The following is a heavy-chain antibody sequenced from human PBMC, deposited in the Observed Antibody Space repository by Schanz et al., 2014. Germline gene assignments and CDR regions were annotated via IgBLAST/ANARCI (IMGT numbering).Heavy chain of an antibody. D-gene: IGHD3-9*01. J-gene: IGHJ4*02. V-gene: IGHV1-18*01. CDR3: ARDAADFYDILTEEDY. CDR1: GYTFTSYG. Sequence: QCQLVQSGAEVKKPGASGKVSCKASGYTFTSYGISWVRQAPGQGLEWMGWISAYNGNTKYPQKLQGRVTMTTDTSTSTAYMELRSLRSDDTAVYYCARDAADFYDILTEEDYWGQGTLVTVSS. CDR2: ISAYNGNT.